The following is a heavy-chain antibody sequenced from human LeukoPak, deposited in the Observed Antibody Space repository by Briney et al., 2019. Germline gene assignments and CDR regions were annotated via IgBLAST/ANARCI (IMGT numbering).Heavy chain of an antibody. CDR2: ISYDGSNK. CDR1: GFTFSSYG. D-gene: IGHD7-27*01. Sequence: GGSLRLSCAASGFTFSSYGMHWVRRAPGKGLEWVAVISYDGSNKYYADSVKGRFTISRDNSKNTLYLQMNSLRAEDTAVYYCAKDGGLWVSAHWGDSWGRGTLVTVSS. CDR3: AKDGGLWVSAHWGDS. V-gene: IGHV3-30*18. J-gene: IGHJ4*02.